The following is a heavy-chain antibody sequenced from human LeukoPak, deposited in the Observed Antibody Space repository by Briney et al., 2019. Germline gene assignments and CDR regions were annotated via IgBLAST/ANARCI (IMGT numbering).Heavy chain of an antibody. D-gene: IGHD5-18*01. Sequence: SVKVSCKASGGTFSSYAISWVRQAPGQGLEWMGRIIPIFGTANYAQKFQGRVTITTDESTSTAYMELSSLRSEDAAVYYCAREVGKYSYGSSLRFDYWGQGTLVTVSS. CDR1: GGTFSSYA. CDR3: AREVGKYSYGSSLRFDY. CDR2: IIPIFGTA. J-gene: IGHJ4*02. V-gene: IGHV1-69*05.